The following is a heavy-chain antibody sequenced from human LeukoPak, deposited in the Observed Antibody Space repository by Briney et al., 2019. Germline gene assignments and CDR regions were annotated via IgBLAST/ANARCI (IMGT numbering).Heavy chain of an antibody. V-gene: IGHV1-2*02. D-gene: IGHD3-9*01. J-gene: IGHJ5*02. CDR2: INPNSGGT. Sequence: ASVKVSCKASGYTFTGYYMHWVRQAPGQGLELMGWINPNSGGTNYSQKFQGRVTMTRDTSISTAYMELSRLRSDDTAVYYCARNDGAGDYDILPAAAGPEPNNWFDPWGQGTLVTVSS. CDR3: ARNDGAGDYDILPAAAGPEPNNWFDP. CDR1: GYTFTGYY.